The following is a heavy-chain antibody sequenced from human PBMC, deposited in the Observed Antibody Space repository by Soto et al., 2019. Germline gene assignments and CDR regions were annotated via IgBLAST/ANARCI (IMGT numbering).Heavy chain of an antibody. D-gene: IGHD5-12*01. CDR3: ALGYSGYDPITPSYYYYSGMDV. J-gene: IGHJ6*02. CDR1: GGSVSSGNYY. CDR2: IYYSGST. V-gene: IGHV4-61*01. Sequence: PSETLSLPCTVSGGSVSSGNYYWSWIRQPPGKGLEWIGYIYYSGSTNYNPSLKSRVTISVDTSKNQFSLKLSSVTAADTAVYYCALGYSGYDPITPSYYYYSGMDVWGQGTTVTVSS.